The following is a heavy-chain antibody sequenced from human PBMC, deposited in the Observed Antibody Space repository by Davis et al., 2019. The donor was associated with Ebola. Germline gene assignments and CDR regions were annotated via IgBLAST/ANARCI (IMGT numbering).Heavy chain of an antibody. CDR3: ARDHLETYYYDSSGYSFDY. CDR2: INPNSGGT. Sequence: ASVKVSCKASGYTFTGYYMHWVRQAPGQGLEWMGWINPNSGGTNYAQKFQGRVTMTRDTSISTAYMELSTLRSDDTAVYYCARDHLETYYYDSSGYSFDYWGQGTLVTVSS. CDR1: GYTFTGYY. V-gene: IGHV1-2*02. J-gene: IGHJ4*02. D-gene: IGHD3-22*01.